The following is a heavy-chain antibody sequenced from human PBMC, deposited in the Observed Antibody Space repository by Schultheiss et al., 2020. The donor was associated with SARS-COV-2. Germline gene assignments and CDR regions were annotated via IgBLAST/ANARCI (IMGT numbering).Heavy chain of an antibody. D-gene: IGHD4-17*01. V-gene: IGHV4-34*01. CDR2: IYYSGST. Sequence: SQTLSLTCAVYGGSFSDYYWSWIRQSPGKGLEWIGYIYYSGSTYYNPSLKSRVTISVDTSKNQFSLKLSSVTAADTAVYYCARDDYGVQGWIIDLWGRGTLVTVSS. J-gene: IGHJ2*01. CDR3: ARDDYGVQGWIIDL. CDR1: GGSFSDYY.